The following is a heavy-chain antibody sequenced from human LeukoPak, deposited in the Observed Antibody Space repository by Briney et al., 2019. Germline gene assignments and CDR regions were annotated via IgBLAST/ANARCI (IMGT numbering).Heavy chain of an antibody. CDR3: ARVRTTTGYYYYYMDV. D-gene: IGHD4-17*01. Sequence: PGGSLRLSCAASGFTFSSYEMNWVRQAPGKGLEWVSYISSSGSTIYYADSVKGRFTISRDNAKNSLYLQMNSLRAEDTAVYYCARVRTTTGYYYYYMDVWGKGTTVTISS. CDR1: GFTFSSYE. J-gene: IGHJ6*03. CDR2: ISSSGSTI. V-gene: IGHV3-48*03.